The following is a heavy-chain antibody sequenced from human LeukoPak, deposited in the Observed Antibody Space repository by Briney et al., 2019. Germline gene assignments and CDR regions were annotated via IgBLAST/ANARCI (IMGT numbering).Heavy chain of an antibody. CDR3: ARHEEMATLHAHYFDY. D-gene: IGHD5-24*01. J-gene: IGHJ4*02. CDR2: IYYSGST. Sequence: SETLSLTCTVSGGSISSRSYCWGWIRQPPGKGLEWIGSIYYSGSTYYNPSLKSRVTISVDTSKNQFSLKLSSVTAADTAVYYCARHEEMATLHAHYFDYWGQGTLVTVSS. V-gene: IGHV4-39*01. CDR1: GGSISSRSYC.